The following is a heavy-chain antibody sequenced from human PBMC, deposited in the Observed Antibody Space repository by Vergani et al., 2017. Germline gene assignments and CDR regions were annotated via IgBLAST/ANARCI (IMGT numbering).Heavy chain of an antibody. J-gene: IGHJ4*02. D-gene: IGHD1-26*01. CDR1: GYTFTGYF. Sequence: QVRLMQSAAEMKKPGASVRVSCKASGYTFTGYFIHWVRQAPGQGLEWMGWINPNRGVTNYGQKFHGRVTMTSDTSTNTVYMELSRLKSDDTALYYCAKDRANSGAYPIDFWGPGTLVTVSS. CDR2: INPNRGVT. V-gene: IGHV1-2*02. CDR3: AKDRANSGAYPIDF.